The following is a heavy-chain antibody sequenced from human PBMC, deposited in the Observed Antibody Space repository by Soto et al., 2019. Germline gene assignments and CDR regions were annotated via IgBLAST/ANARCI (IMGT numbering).Heavy chain of an antibody. V-gene: IGHV1-69*08. D-gene: IGHD4-4*01. Sequence: QVQLVQSGAEVKKPGSSVKVSCEASGGSVSSYTLSWVRQAPGQGLEWMGRIIPILGRANYAQKFQDRVTITADKSTSTAYMELSNLRSEDTAVYFCAGDSGYSNYAFDFWGQGTLITVSS. J-gene: IGHJ4*02. CDR3: AGDSGYSNYAFDF. CDR1: GGSVSSYT. CDR2: IIPILGRA.